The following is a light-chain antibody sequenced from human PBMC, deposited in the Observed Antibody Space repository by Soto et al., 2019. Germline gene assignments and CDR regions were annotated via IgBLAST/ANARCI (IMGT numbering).Light chain of an antibody. J-gene: IGKJ5*01. CDR3: QQYGSSLIT. Sequence: EIVLAQSPVSLSLSPGEGATLSWRASQSVSSSYLAWYQQKPGQAPRLLIYGASSRATGIPDRFSGSGSGTDFTLTISRLEPEDFAVYYCQQYGSSLITFGQGTRLEIK. CDR1: QSVSSSY. V-gene: IGKV3-20*01. CDR2: GAS.